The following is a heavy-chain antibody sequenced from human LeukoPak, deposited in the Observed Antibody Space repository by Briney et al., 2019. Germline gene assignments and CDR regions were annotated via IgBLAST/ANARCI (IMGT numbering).Heavy chain of an antibody. CDR3: ARVYSSSCVDY. D-gene: IGHD6-13*01. V-gene: IGHV3-7*05. Sequence: GGSLRLSCAASGFTFSRYWMSWVRQAPGKGLEWVATIKQDGSEKYYVDSVKGRFTISRDNAKNSLYLQMNSLRAEDTAVYYCARVYSSSCVDYWGQGTLVTVSS. CDR2: IKQDGSEK. J-gene: IGHJ4*02. CDR1: GFTFSRYW.